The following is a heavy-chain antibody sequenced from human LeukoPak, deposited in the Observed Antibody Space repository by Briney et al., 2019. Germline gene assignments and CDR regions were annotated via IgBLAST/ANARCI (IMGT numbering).Heavy chain of an antibody. Sequence: SETLSLTCTVSGASITSRTYYWGWSRQPPGKGLEWIGNVYYSGSTYYNPSLKSRVTMSVDTSKNQFSLKLSSVTAADTAVYYCASLEYSSLYYFDYWGQGTLVTVFS. CDR2: VYYSGST. D-gene: IGHD6-6*01. CDR3: ASLEYSSLYYFDY. CDR1: GASITSRTYY. J-gene: IGHJ4*02. V-gene: IGHV4-39*01.